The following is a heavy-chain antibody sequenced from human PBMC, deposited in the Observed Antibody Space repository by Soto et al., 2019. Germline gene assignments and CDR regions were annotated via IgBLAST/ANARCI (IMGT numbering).Heavy chain of an antibody. V-gene: IGHV3-33*03. CDR3: ARWGGSYYESWFDP. D-gene: IGHD1-26*01. CDR1: GFTFRNYG. CDR2: TSSDGSTK. J-gene: IGHJ5*02. Sequence: QVLLVESGGGVVQPGTSLRLSCEASGFTFRNYGMHWVRQAPGKGLEWVAVTSSDGSTKNYAASVKGRLFISSDNSKNTLYLQMSSLRAEDTALYYCARWGGSYYESWFDPWGQGTLVIVSS.